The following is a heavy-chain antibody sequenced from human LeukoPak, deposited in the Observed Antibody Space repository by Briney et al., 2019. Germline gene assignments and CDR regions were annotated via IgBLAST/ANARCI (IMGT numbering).Heavy chain of an antibody. V-gene: IGHV4-34*01. CDR1: GGSFSGYY. J-gene: IGHJ6*03. D-gene: IGHD3-10*01. CDR2: INHSGST. Sequence: PSETLSLTCAVYGGSFSGYYWSWIRQPPGKGLEWIGEINHSGSTNYNPSLKSRVTISVDTSKNQFSLKLSSVTAADTAVYYCARLGVTMVRGVRGYYYYMDVWGKGTTVTISS. CDR3: ARLGVTMVRGVRGYYYYMDV.